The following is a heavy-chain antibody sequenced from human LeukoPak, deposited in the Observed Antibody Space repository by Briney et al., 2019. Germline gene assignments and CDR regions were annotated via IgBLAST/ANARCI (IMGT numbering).Heavy chain of an antibody. Sequence: GGSLRLSCAASGLTFSSYSMNWVRQAPGKGLEWVSSISSSSSYIYYADSVKGRFTISRDNAKNSLYLQMNSLRAEDTAVYYCARGLDYDFWSGYYSSYYYYYMDVWGKGTTVTVSS. J-gene: IGHJ6*03. CDR2: ISSSSSYI. D-gene: IGHD3-3*01. CDR3: ARGLDYDFWSGYYSSYYYYYMDV. CDR1: GLTFSSYS. V-gene: IGHV3-21*01.